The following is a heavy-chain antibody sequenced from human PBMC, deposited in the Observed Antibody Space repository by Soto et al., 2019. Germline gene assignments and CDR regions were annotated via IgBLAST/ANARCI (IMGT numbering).Heavy chain of an antibody. D-gene: IGHD3-3*01. CDR3: ARAGEDYDFWSGYYTSGAFDI. Sequence: QVQLVESGGGVVQPGRSLRLSCAASGFTFSSYAMHWVRQAPGKGLEWVAVISYDGSNKYYADSVKGRFTISRDNSKNTMYLQMNSLRAEDTAVYYCARAGEDYDFWSGYYTSGAFDIWGQGTMVTVSS. V-gene: IGHV3-30-3*01. J-gene: IGHJ3*02. CDR1: GFTFSSYA. CDR2: ISYDGSNK.